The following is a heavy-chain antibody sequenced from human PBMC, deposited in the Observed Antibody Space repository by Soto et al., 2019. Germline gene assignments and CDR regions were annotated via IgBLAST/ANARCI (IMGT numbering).Heavy chain of an antibody. CDR2: IIPILGIA. V-gene: IGHV1-69*02. J-gene: IGHJ4*02. CDR1: GGTFSSYT. Sequence: ASVKVSCRASGGTFSSYTIRWVRQAPGQGLEWMGRIIPILGIANYAQKFQGRVTITADKSTSTAYMELSSLRSEDTAVYYCARSIDSGISAIDDWGQGTVVTVSS. D-gene: IGHD1-20*01. CDR3: ARSIDSGISAIDD.